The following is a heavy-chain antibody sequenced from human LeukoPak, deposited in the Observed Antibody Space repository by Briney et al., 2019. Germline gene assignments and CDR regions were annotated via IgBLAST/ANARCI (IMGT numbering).Heavy chain of an antibody. J-gene: IGHJ4*02. D-gene: IGHD2-15*01. CDR2: INPSGGST. CDR1: GYTFTSYY. CDR3: ARGACSGGSCYSSRGPFDY. Sequence: ASVKVSCKASGYTFTSYYMHWVRQAPGQGLEWMGIINPSGGSTSYAQKFQGRVTMTRDTSTSTVYMELSSLRSEDTAEYYCARGACSGGSCYSSRGPFDYWGQGTLVTVSS. V-gene: IGHV1-46*01.